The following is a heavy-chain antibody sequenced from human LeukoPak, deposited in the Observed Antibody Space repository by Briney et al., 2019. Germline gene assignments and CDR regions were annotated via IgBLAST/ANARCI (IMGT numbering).Heavy chain of an antibody. V-gene: IGHV4-39*02. J-gene: IGHJ4*02. D-gene: IGHD1-26*01. Sequence: SETLSLTCTVSSGSINNNTFYWGWVRQPPGRGLEWLGSLYYSGSTYYNPSLKSRIAISVDTSKNHFSLKMRAVTAADTAVYYCARRSDSGSDDGEDYFDNWGQGTLVTVSS. CDR1: SGSINNNTFY. CDR3: ARRSDSGSDDGEDYFDN. CDR2: LYYSGST.